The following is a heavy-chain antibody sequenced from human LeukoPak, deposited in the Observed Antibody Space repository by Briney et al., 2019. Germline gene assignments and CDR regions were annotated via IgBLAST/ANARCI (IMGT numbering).Heavy chain of an antibody. CDR1: GGSISSSSYY. CDR2: IYYSGST. Sequence: SETLSLTCTVSGGSISSSSYYWGWIRQPPGKGLEWIGSIYYSGSTYYNPSLKSRVTISVDTSKNQFSLKLSSVTAADTAVYYCARGSVVATIFDYWGQGTLVTVSS. V-gene: IGHV4-39*07. D-gene: IGHD5-12*01. J-gene: IGHJ4*02. CDR3: ARGSVVATIFDY.